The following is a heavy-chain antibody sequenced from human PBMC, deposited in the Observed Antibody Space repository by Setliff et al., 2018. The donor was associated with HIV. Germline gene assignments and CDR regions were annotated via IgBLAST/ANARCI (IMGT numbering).Heavy chain of an antibody. CDR1: GYSFSNYW. CDR2: IFPGDSDT. Sequence: PGESLKISCKASGYSFSNYWIGWVRQMPGKGLEWMGVIFPGDSDTRYSPSFQGQVTISADKAISTAYLQWSSLKASDTGMYYCARAGRGGGSYWTFDYWGQGTLVTVSS. V-gene: IGHV5-51*01. D-gene: IGHD1-26*01. J-gene: IGHJ4*02. CDR3: ARAGRGGGSYWTFDY.